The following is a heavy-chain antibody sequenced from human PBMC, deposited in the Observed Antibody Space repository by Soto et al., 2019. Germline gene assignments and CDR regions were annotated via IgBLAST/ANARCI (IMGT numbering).Heavy chain of an antibody. V-gene: IGHV4-34*01. J-gene: IGHJ4*02. CDR2: INHSGST. Sequence: PSETLSLTCAVYGGSFSGYYWSWIRQPPGKGLEWIGEINHSGSTNYNPSLKSRVTISVDTSKNQFSLKLGSVTAADTAVYYCATAVGYYFDYWGQGTLVTVSS. D-gene: IGHD2-15*01. CDR1: GGSFSGYY. CDR3: ATAVGYYFDY.